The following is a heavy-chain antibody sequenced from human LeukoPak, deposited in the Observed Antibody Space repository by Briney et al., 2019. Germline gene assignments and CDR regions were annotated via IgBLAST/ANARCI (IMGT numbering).Heavy chain of an antibody. CDR2: ISGSGGTT. J-gene: IGHJ4*02. D-gene: IGHD3-10*01. V-gene: IGHV3-23*01. CDR1: GFTFSSYA. CDR3: AKVAHYYGSGSYYEYYFDY. Sequence: GGSLRLSCAASGFTFSSYAMTWVRQAPGKGLEWVSSISGSGGTTYYADSVKGRFTISRDNSKNTLYLQMNSLRAEDTAVYYCAKVAHYYGSGSYYEYYFDYWGQGTLVTVSS.